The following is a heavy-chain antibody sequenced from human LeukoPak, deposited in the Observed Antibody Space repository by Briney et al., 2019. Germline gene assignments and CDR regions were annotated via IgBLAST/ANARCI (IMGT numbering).Heavy chain of an antibody. Sequence: SETLSLTCTVSGGSISSYYWSWIRQPPGKGLEWIGYIYYSGSTNYSPSLKSRLTISVDTSKNQFSLKLSSVAAADTAVYYCARTYGSSGLGYFDLWGRGTLVSVSS. D-gene: IGHD6-13*01. CDR3: ARTYGSSGLGYFDL. CDR2: IYYSGST. V-gene: IGHV4-59*01. CDR1: GGSISSYY. J-gene: IGHJ2*01.